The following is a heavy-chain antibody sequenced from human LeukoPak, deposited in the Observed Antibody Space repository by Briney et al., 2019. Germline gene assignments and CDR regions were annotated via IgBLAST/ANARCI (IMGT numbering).Heavy chain of an antibody. J-gene: IGHJ4*02. V-gene: IGHV3-64D*09. CDR2: ISSSGGST. CDR1: GFTFSDYA. CDR3: VKVHFSSMWTLDY. Sequence: GGSLGLSCSASGFTFSDYAMHWVRQAPGKGLEYVSAISSSGGSTHYTDSLKVRVTISRDNSKNTLFLQMSSLTVDDTAVYYCVKVHFSSMWTLDYWGQGALVTVSS. D-gene: IGHD6-13*01.